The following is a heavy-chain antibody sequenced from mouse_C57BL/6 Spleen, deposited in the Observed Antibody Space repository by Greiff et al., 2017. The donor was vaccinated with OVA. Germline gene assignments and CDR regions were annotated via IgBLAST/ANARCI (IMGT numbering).Heavy chain of an antibody. J-gene: IGHJ4*01. CDR1: GYTFTDYY. D-gene: IGHD1-1*02. V-gene: IGHV1-26*01. CDR2: INPNNGGT. CDR3: ARWWDDADY. Sequence: EVQLQQSGPELVKPGASVKISCKASGYTFTDYYMNWVKQSHGKSLEWIGDINPNNGGTSYNQKFKGKATLTVDKSSSTAYMELRSLTSEDSAVYYCARWWDDADYWGQGTSVTVSS.